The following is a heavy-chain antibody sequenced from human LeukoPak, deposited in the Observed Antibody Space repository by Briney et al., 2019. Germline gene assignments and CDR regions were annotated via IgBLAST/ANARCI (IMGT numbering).Heavy chain of an antibody. CDR2: IIPIFGTA. D-gene: IGHD6-13*01. Sequence: ASVKVSCKASGGTFSSYAISWVRQAPGQGLEWMGGIIPIFGTANYAQKFQGRVTITADKSTSTAYMELSSLRSEDTAVYYCARDGIRYAAVQGWFDPWGQGTLVTVSS. CDR1: GGTFSSYA. V-gene: IGHV1-69*06. J-gene: IGHJ5*02. CDR3: ARDGIRYAAVQGWFDP.